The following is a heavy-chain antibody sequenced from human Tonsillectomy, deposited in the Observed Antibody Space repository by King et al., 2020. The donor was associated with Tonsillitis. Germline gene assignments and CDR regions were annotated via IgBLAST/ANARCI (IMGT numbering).Heavy chain of an antibody. J-gene: IGHJ4*02. Sequence: ITLKESGPTLVKPTQTLTLTCSFSGFSLSTTLVGVAWTRQPPGKALEWLALIYWDDDKRYSPSLKTRLTITKDTSKNQVVLTMTNMDPVDTATYYCAHARGGGNSPLFDYWGQGTLVTVSS. CDR3: AHARGGGNSPLFDY. CDR1: GFSLSTTLVG. V-gene: IGHV2-5*02. CDR2: IYWDDDK. D-gene: IGHD4-23*01.